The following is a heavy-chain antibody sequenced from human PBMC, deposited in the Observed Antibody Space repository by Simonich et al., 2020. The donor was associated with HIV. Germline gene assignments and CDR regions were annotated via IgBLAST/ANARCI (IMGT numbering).Heavy chain of an antibody. D-gene: IGHD3-10*01. CDR2: IKNDVSEK. J-gene: IGHJ4*02. CDR1: GFTFSNYL. V-gene: IGHV3-7*01. Sequence: EVQLVESGGGLVQPGGSLRLSCAASGFTFSNYLMSWVRQAPGKGQECVCNIKNDVSEKDYVDSVKGRCTISRDNAKNSLYLQMNSLSAEDTAVYSCAREHGSGSYSDYWGQGTLVTVSS. CDR3: AREHGSGSYSDY.